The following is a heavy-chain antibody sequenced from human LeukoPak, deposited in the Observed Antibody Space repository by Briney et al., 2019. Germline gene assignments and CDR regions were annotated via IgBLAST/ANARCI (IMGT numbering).Heavy chain of an antibody. J-gene: IGHJ4*02. CDR1: GYTFTGYY. CDR3: ARGGSSWYFDY. Sequence: ASVKVSCKASGYTFTGYYMHWVRQAPGQGLEWMGWINPNSGGTNHAQKFQGGVTMTRDTSISTAYMELSRLRSDDTAVYYCARGGSSWYFDYWGQGTLVTVSS. CDR2: INPNSGGT. V-gene: IGHV1-2*02. D-gene: IGHD6-13*01.